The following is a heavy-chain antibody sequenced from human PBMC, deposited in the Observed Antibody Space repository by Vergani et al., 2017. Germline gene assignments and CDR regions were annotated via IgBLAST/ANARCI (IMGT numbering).Heavy chain of an antibody. D-gene: IGHD2-2*01. Sequence: EVQLVESGGGLVQPGGSLRLSCAASGFTFSSYEMNWVRQAPGKGLEWVSYISSSGSTIYYADSVKGRFTISRDNAKNSLYLQMNSLRAEDTAVYYCARESPLVVPAAIFYYYYGMDGWGQGTTVTVSS. J-gene: IGHJ6*02. CDR2: ISSSGSTI. V-gene: IGHV3-48*03. CDR3: ARESPLVVPAAIFYYYYGMDG. CDR1: GFTFSSYE.